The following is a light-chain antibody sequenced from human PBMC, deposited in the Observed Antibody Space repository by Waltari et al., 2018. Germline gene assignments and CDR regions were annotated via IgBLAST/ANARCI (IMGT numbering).Light chain of an antibody. Sequence: DIVMSQSPDSLAVSLGERATINCRSSQSIMYRSNNKNFLAWYQQKPGQSPKLLIYLASTRQSGVPDRFTGSWSGTDFTLTITSVQPEDVAIYYCQQYFITPFTFGPGTKVEIK. V-gene: IGKV4-1*01. CDR2: LAS. J-gene: IGKJ3*01. CDR1: QSIMYRSNNKNF. CDR3: QQYFITPFT.